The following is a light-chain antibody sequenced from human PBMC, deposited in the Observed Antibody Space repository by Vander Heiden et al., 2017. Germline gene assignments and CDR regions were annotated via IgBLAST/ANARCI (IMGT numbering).Light chain of an antibody. CDR2: GNN. V-gene: IGLV1-40*01. CDR1: SSNIGAGYD. CDR3: QSYDTSLYWV. J-gene: IGLJ3*02. Sequence: QSVLTPPPSVAGPPGQRVTLSCTGNSSNIGAGYDVHWYQQLPGTAPKLLIYGNNNRPSGVPDRFSGSKSGTSASLAITGLQAEDEADYYCQSYDTSLYWVFGGGTKLTV.